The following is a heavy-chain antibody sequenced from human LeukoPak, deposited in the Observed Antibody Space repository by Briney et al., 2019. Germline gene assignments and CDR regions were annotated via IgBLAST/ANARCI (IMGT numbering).Heavy chain of an antibody. CDR3: AKTAYYDILTDHTPTSPFDY. J-gene: IGHJ4*02. D-gene: IGHD3-9*01. Sequence: GGSLRLSCAASGFTFSSYGMHWVRQAPGKGLEWVAFIRYDGSNKYYADSVKGRFTISRDNSKNTLYLQMNSLRAEDTAVYYCAKTAYYDILTDHTPTSPFDYWGQGTLVTVSS. CDR2: IRYDGSNK. V-gene: IGHV3-30*02. CDR1: GFTFSSYG.